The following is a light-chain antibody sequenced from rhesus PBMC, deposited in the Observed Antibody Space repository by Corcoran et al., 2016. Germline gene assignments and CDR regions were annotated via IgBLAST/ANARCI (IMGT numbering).Light chain of an antibody. CDR1: SSDICGYNY. CDR2: DVS. J-gene: IGLJ1*01. V-gene: IGLV2-23*01. Sequence: QAALPQPPSVSGSPGQSVPISCPGTSSDICGYNYVSWYQQHPGKAPKLMIYDVSKRPSGVSDRVSGSKSGNTASLTISGLQAEDEADYYCSSYAGSNTYIFGAGTRLTVL. CDR3: SSYAGSNTYI.